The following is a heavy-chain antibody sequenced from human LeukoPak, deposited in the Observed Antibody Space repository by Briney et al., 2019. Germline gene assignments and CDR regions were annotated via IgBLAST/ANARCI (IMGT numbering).Heavy chain of an antibody. Sequence: PGGSLRLSCAASGFTFSNYGMNWVRQAPGKGLEWVSSISSSSSYIYYADSVKGRFTIFRDKFKNTLYLQMNSLTAEDTAVYYCARDRGPVRGVQHYFDYWGQGTLVTVSS. CDR1: GFTFSNYG. CDR3: ARDRGPVRGVQHYFDY. V-gene: IGHV3-21*06. CDR2: ISSSSSYI. D-gene: IGHD3-10*01. J-gene: IGHJ4*02.